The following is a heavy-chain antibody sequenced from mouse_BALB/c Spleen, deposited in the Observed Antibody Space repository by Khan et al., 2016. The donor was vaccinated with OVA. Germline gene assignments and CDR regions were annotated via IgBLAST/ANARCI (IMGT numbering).Heavy chain of an antibody. CDR2: IWGDGST. D-gene: IGHD2-10*01. Sequence: QVQLQQSGPGLVAPSQSLSITCTVSGFSLTDYGVNWVRQPPGKGLEWLGMIWGDGSTDYNSALKSRLNLSKDNSKSQVFLKMNSLQTDDTARYYCARAYYGNYREAMDYWGQGTSVTVSS. CDR1: GFSLTDYG. CDR3: ARAYYGNYREAMDY. V-gene: IGHV2-6-7*01. J-gene: IGHJ4*01.